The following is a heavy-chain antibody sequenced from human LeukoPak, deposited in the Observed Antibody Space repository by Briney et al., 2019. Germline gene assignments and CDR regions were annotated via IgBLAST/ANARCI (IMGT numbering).Heavy chain of an antibody. CDR3: ARDEGGYSYYDY. J-gene: IGHJ4*02. V-gene: IGHV3-21*01. CDR1: GFTFSSYS. CDR2: ISSSSSYI. Sequence: GGSLRLSCAASGFTFSSYSMNWVRQAPGKGLEWVSSISSSSSYIYYADSVKGRFTISSDNAKNSLYLQMNSLRAEDTAVYYCARDEGGYSYYDYWGQGTLVTVSS. D-gene: IGHD5-18*01.